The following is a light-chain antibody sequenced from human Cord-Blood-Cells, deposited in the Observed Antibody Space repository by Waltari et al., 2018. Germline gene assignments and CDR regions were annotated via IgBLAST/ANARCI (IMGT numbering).Light chain of an antibody. CDR3: SSYTSSSTYV. J-gene: IGLJ1*01. CDR1: SSDVGGYNY. Sequence: SGSPGQSITITCTGTSSDVGGYNYVSWYQQHPGQTPKLMIYDVSNRPSGVSTRFSGSKSGNTASLTISGLQAEDEADYYCSSYTSSSTYVFGTGTKVTVL. CDR2: DVS. V-gene: IGLV2-14*04.